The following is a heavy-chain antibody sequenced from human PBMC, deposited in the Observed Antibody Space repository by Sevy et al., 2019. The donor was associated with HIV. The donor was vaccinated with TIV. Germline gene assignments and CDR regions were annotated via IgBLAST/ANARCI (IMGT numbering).Heavy chain of an antibody. CDR1: GFSLNTYW. D-gene: IGHD6-13*01. CDR3: VRAVAADGSF. CDR2: IKQDGSLT. J-gene: IGHJ4*02. V-gene: IGHV3-7*01. Sequence: GGSLRLSCAAFGFSLNTYWMSWVRQAPGKGLEWVANIKQDGSLTYYVDSVKGRFTISRDNARNFLYLQMNSLRAEDTARYYCVRAVAADGSFWGQGTLVTVSS.